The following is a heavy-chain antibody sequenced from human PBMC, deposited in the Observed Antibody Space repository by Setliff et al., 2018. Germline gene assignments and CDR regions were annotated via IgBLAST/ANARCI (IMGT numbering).Heavy chain of an antibody. D-gene: IGHD1-1*01. CDR1: GFTLSSYW. Sequence: PGGSLRLSCAASGFTLSSYWMHWVRQVPGKGLVWVSRINSDGSSTGYADSVKGRFTISGDNAKNTLFLQMNSLRAEDTAVYYCARGPWKHSAYYYYYYMDAWGKGTTVTVS. V-gene: IGHV3-74*01. J-gene: IGHJ6*03. CDR3: ARGPWKHSAYYYYYYMDA. CDR2: INSDGSST.